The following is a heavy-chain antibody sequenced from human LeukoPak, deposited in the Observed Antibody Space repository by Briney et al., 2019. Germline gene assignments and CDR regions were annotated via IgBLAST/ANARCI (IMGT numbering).Heavy chain of an antibody. CDR1: GYTFTGYY. J-gene: IGHJ5*02. CDR3: ARDDRTIAAAGTPDH. Sequence: ASVTVSCKASGYTFTGYYMHWVRQAPGQGLEWMGRINPNSGGTNYAQKFQGRVTMTRDTSISTAYMELSRLRSDDTAVYYCARDDRTIAAAGTPDHWGQGTLVTVSS. V-gene: IGHV1-2*06. CDR2: INPNSGGT. D-gene: IGHD6-13*01.